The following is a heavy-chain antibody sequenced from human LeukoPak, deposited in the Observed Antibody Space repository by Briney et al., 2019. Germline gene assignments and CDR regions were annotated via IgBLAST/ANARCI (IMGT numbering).Heavy chain of an antibody. J-gene: IGHJ6*02. CDR2: INHSGST. CDR3: ARGRGDSSGYHYYYYYGMDV. D-gene: IGHD3-22*01. V-gene: IGHV4-34*01. CDR1: GGSFSGYY. Sequence: SETLSLTCAVYGGSFSGYYWSWIRQPPGKGLEWIGEINHSGSTNYNPSLKGRVTISVDTSKNQFSLKLSSVTAADTAVYYCARGRGDSSGYHYYYYYGMDVWGQGTTVTVSS.